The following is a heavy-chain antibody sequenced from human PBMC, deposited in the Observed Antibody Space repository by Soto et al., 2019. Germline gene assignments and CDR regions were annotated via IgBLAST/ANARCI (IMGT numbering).Heavy chain of an antibody. CDR2: IYYSGST. Sequence: TNTLSLTFTVSGCSLSRSSYYWCWILQPPGKGLEWIGSIYYSGSTYYNPSLKSRVTISVDTSKNQFSLKLSSVTAADTAVYYCARHDSRRGPAATCTQLYYSYVKDVWGQGTTCSVSS. D-gene: IGHD3-10*01. V-gene: IGHV4-39*01. CDR3: ARHDSRRGPAATCTQLYYSYVKDV. J-gene: IGHJ6*02. CDR1: GCSLSRSSYY.